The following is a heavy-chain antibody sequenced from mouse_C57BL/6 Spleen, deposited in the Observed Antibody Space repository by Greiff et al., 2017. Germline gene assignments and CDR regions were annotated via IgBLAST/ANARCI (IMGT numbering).Heavy chain of an antibody. Sequence: QVQLQQSGAELVRPGASVTLSCKASGYTFTDYEMHWVKQTPVHGLEWIGAIDPETGGTAYNQKFKGKAILTADKSSSTAYMELRSLTSEDSAVYYCTRSDGSRTGYFDVWGTGTTVTVSS. D-gene: IGHD1-1*01. CDR3: TRSDGSRTGYFDV. J-gene: IGHJ1*03. CDR1: GYTFTDYE. CDR2: IDPETGGT. V-gene: IGHV1-15*01.